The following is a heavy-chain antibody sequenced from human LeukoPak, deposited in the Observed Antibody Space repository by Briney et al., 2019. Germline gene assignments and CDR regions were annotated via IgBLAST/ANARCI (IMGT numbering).Heavy chain of an antibody. CDR2: ISTSSSYI. V-gene: IGHV3-21*01. CDR1: GFTFSNYN. CDR3: ARDYGGSSPFDY. Sequence: GGSLRLSCAASGFTFSNYNMNWVRQAPGKGLEWVSSISTSSSYIYYADSVKGRFTISRDNAKNSLYLHMNSLRAEDTAVYYCARDYGGSSPFDYWGQGTLVAVSS. J-gene: IGHJ4*02. D-gene: IGHD4-23*01.